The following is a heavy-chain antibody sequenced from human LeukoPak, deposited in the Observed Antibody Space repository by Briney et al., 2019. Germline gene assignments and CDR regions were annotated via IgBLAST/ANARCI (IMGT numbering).Heavy chain of an antibody. V-gene: IGHV3-30*18. D-gene: IGHD3-3*01. CDR1: GFTFSSYG. CDR2: IPYDGSNK. J-gene: IGHJ6*02. CDR3: AKDELRFLEWLSRMDV. Sequence: PGGSLRLSCAASGFTFSSYGMHWVRQAPGKGLEWVEVIPYDGSNKYYADSVKGRFTISRDNSKNTLYLQMNSLRAEDTAVYYCAKDELRFLEWLSRMDVWGQGTTVTVSS.